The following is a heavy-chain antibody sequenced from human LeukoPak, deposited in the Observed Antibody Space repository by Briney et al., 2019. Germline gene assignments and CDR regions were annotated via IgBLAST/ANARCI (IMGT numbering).Heavy chain of an antibody. CDR1: GFTLSSYS. Sequence: GGSLRLSCAASGFTLSSYSMNCVRQAPGRGLEGVSSICSISSYIYYAGSVQGRFTISRANVKNSLYLQMNSLSAEDTAVYYCARAGAPYYYDSSDYYYGMDVWGQGTTVTVSS. J-gene: IGHJ6*02. D-gene: IGHD3-22*01. CDR2: ICSISSYI. CDR3: ARAGAPYYYDSSDYYYGMDV. V-gene: IGHV3-21*01.